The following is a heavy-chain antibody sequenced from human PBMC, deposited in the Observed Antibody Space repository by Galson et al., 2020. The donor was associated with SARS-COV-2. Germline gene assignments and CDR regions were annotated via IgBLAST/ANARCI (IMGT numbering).Heavy chain of an antibody. Sequence: GGSLRLSCAASGFTFSSYAMSWVRQAPGKGLEWVSAISGSGGSTYYADSVKGRFTISRDNSKNTLYLQMNSLRAEDTAVYYCAKDRRVIAVAGTDSDYWGQGTLVTVSS. CDR2: ISGSGGST. J-gene: IGHJ4*02. V-gene: IGHV3-23*01. CDR3: AKDRRVIAVAGTDSDY. CDR1: GFTFSSYA. D-gene: IGHD6-19*01.